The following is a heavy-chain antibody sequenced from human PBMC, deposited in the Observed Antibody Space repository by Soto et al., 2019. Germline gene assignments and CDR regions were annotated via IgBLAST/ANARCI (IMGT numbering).Heavy chain of an antibody. CDR3: ARDPCTNCDTLNY. V-gene: IGHV3-48*04. CDR2: ISSSSSTI. J-gene: IGHJ4*02. D-gene: IGHD7-27*01. CDR1: GFTFSSYS. Sequence: GGSLRLSCAASGFTFSSYSMNWVRQAPGKGLEWVSYISSSSSTIYYADYVKGQFTISRDNAKNSLYLQKNSLRAEDTAVYYCARDPCTNCDTLNYWGQGTLVTVSS.